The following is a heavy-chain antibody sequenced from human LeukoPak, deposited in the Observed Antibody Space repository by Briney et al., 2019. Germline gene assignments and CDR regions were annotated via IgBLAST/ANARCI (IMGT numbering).Heavy chain of an antibody. J-gene: IGHJ3*02. CDR3: ARRATMVDAFDI. V-gene: IGHV4-59*07. CDR2: IYYSGSP. D-gene: IGHD5-24*01. Sequence: SDPVSLMCGVYGGPFRDYYWMWIRQPPGKGREWIGYIYYSGSPNYHPSLKSRVTISVDTSKNQFSLKLSSVTAADTAVYYCARRATMVDAFDIWGQGTMVTVSS. CDR1: GGPFRDYY.